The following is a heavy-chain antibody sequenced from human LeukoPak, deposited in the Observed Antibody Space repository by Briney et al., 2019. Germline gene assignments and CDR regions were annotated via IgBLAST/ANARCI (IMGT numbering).Heavy chain of an antibody. J-gene: IGHJ6*03. V-gene: IGHV3-64*01. CDR2: ISSNGGST. Sequence: QTGGSLRLSCAASGFTFSSYAMHWVRQAPGKGLEYVSAISSNGGSTYYANSVKGRFTISRDNSKNTLYLQMSSLRAEDTAVYYCARVSYSSSWFYMDVWGKGTTVTVSS. CDR1: GFTFSSYA. D-gene: IGHD2-2*01. CDR3: ARVSYSSSWFYMDV.